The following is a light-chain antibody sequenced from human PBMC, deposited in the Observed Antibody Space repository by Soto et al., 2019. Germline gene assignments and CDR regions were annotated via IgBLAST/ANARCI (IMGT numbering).Light chain of an antibody. CDR2: EVS. J-gene: IGLJ3*02. Sequence: QSALTQPASVSGSPGQSIAISCTGTSSDVGAGNYVSWYQQHPGKAPKVMIYEVSNRPSGVSDRFSGSKSGNMASLTISGLQAEDEADYYWTSYRSNVIWVLGGGTQLTVL. CDR1: SSDVGAGNY. V-gene: IGLV2-14*01. CDR3: TSYRSNVIWV.